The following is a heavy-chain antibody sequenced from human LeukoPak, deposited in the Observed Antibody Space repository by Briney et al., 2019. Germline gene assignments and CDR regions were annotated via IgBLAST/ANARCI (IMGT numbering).Heavy chain of an antibody. D-gene: IGHD6-13*01. CDR2: ISGGSGAT. CDR1: GFTFSSYA. J-gene: IGHJ4*02. V-gene: IGHV3-23*01. CDR3: ARVGGRIAAAGTDY. Sequence: GGSLRLSCAASGFTFSSYAMSWVRQAPGKGLEWVSGISGGSGATHYADSVKGRFTISRDNSKNTLYLQMNSLRAEDTAVYYCARVGGRIAAAGTDYWGQGTLVTVSS.